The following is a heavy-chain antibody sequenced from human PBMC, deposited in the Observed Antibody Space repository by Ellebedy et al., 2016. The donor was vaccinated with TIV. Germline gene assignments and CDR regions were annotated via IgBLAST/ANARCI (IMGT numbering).Heavy chain of an antibody. D-gene: IGHD2-8*01. CDR1: ELTVSSNY. J-gene: IGHJ3*02. CDR2: IGIDGTT. CDR3: ARETFNDVDLKQWGIFDI. V-gene: IGHV3-66*01. Sequence: GGSLRLSCAASELTVSSNYMSWVRQAPGKGLEWVSLIGIDGTTYYADSVKGRFTISRDKSKNTLYIEVNSLRAEDTAVYYCARETFNDVDLKQWGIFDIWGQGTVVAVSS.